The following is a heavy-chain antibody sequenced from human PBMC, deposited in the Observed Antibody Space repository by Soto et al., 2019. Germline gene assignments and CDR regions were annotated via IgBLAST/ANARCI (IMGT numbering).Heavy chain of an antibody. CDR1: GGSLSGYY. CDR3: ARGGITMVRGVIRGWFDP. V-gene: IGHV4-34*01. Sequence: SETLSLTCAVYGGSLSGYYWSWIRQPPGKGLEWIGEINHSGSTNYNPSLKSRVTISVDTSKNQFSLKLSSVTAADTAVYYCARGGITMVRGVIRGWFDPWGQGTLVTVSS. D-gene: IGHD3-10*01. J-gene: IGHJ5*02. CDR2: INHSGST.